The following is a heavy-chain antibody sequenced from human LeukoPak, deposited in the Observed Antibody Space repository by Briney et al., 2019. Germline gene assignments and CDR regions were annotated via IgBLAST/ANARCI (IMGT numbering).Heavy chain of an antibody. CDR2: ISSSSSYI. CDR3: ARDARLGELLSDHY. V-gene: IGHV3-21*01. Sequence: GGSLRLSCAASGFTFSSYSMNWVRQAPGKGLEWVSSISSSSSYIYYADSVKGRFTISRDNAKNSMYLQMNSLRAEDTAVYYCARDARLGELLSDHYWGQGTLVTVSS. CDR1: GFTFSSYS. D-gene: IGHD3-10*01. J-gene: IGHJ4*02.